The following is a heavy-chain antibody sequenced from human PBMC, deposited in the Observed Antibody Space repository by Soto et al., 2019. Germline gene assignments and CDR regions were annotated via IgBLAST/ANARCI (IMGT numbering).Heavy chain of an antibody. CDR2: INSDESST. Sequence: EVQLVESGGGLVQPGGSLRLSCAASGFTFSSYWMHWVRQAPGKGLVWVSRINSDESSTSYADSVKGRFTISRDNAKNTLYLQMNSLRAEDTAVYYCARGLKGYYGVDVWGQGTTVTDSS. V-gene: IGHV3-74*01. CDR1: GFTFSSYW. D-gene: IGHD3-22*01. J-gene: IGHJ6*02. CDR3: ARGLKGYYGVDV.